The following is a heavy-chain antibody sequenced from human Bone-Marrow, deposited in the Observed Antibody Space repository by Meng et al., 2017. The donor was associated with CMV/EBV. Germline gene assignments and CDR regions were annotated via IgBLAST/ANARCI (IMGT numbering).Heavy chain of an antibody. CDR3: ATISKGYYYYGMDV. V-gene: IGHV1-2*02. CDR1: GGTFSSYA. CDR2: INPNSGGT. Sequence: ASVKVSCKASGGTFSSYAISWVRQSPGQGLEWMGWINPNSGGTNYAQKFQGRVTMTMDTSISTAYMELSRLRADDTAVYYCATISKGYYYYGMDVWGQGTTVTVSS. D-gene: IGHD3-9*01. J-gene: IGHJ6*02.